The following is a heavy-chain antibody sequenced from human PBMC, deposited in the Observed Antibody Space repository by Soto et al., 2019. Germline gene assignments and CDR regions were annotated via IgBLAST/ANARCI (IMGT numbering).Heavy chain of an antibody. D-gene: IGHD5-18*01. CDR2: ISYDGSNK. CDR1: GFTFSSYA. CDR3: AREVKSRIQQYRVTAPYFDY. Sequence: GGSLRLSCAASGFTFSSYAMHWVRQAPGKGLEWVAVISYDGSNKYYADSVKGRFTISRDNSKNTLYLQMNSLRAEDTAVYYCAREVKSRIQQYRVTAPYFDYWGQGTLVTVSS. V-gene: IGHV3-30-3*01. J-gene: IGHJ4*02.